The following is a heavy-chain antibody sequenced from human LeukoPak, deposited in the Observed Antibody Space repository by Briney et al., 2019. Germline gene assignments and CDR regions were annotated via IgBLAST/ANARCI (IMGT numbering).Heavy chain of an antibody. D-gene: IGHD1-7*01. Sequence: ASVKVSCKASGYTFTSYGISWVRQAPGQGLEWMGWISGNNDNLNYAQKFQGRVTMTTETSTSTACMELRSLRSDDTAVYYCARDSNKWDYEAFDIWGQGTMVTVSS. CDR2: ISGNNDNL. V-gene: IGHV1-18*01. CDR3: ARDSNKWDYEAFDI. J-gene: IGHJ3*02. CDR1: GYTFTSYG.